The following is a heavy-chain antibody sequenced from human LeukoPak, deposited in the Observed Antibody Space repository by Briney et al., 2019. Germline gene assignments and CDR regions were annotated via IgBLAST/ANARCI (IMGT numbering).Heavy chain of an antibody. Sequence: PGGSLTLSCAASGFTFSDYWMHWVRQAPGKGLVWVSRISSDGSRVTYADSVKGRFTISRDNAKNTLYLQMNSLRAEDTAVYYCASSKRGTYRFDAYDIWGQGTMVTVSS. CDR2: ISSDGSRV. V-gene: IGHV3-74*01. J-gene: IGHJ3*02. CDR1: GFTFSDYW. D-gene: IGHD3-16*02. CDR3: ASSKRGTYRFDAYDI.